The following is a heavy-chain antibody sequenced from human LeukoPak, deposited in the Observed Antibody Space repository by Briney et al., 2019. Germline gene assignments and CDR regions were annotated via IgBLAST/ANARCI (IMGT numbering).Heavy chain of an antibody. V-gene: IGHV3-7*03. CDR2: INHNGNVN. Sequence: GGSLRLSCAASGFTLSSYWMNWARQAPGKGLEWVASINHNGNVNYYVDSVKGRFTISRDNAKNSLYLQMSNLRAEDAAVYFCARGGGLDVWGQGATVTVSS. CDR3: ARGGGLDV. D-gene: IGHD3-16*01. J-gene: IGHJ6*02. CDR1: GFTLSSYW.